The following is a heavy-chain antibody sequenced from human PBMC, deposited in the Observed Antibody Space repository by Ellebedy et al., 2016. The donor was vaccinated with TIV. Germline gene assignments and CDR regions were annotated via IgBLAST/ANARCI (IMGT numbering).Heavy chain of an antibody. CDR3: ARGGFCSGGDCYPFDY. J-gene: IGHJ4*02. CDR2: ISSDGSHR. D-gene: IGHD2-15*01. Sequence: GGSLRLXXAASGFSLSSYWMHWVRQAPGKGLVWVSHISSDGSHRNYADSVKGRFTISRDNAKNTLYLQMNSLRVEGTAVYYCARGGFCSGGDCYPFDYWGQGALVSVSS. CDR1: GFSLSSYW. V-gene: IGHV3-74*01.